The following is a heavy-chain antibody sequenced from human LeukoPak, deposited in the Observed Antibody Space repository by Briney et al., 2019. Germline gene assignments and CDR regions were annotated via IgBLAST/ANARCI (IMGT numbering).Heavy chain of an antibody. J-gene: IGHJ4*02. D-gene: IGHD3-10*01. V-gene: IGHV3-30*03. CDR3: AASAWDY. CDR2: ISYDGSNK. CDR1: GFTFSGYG. Sequence: PGRSLRLSCAASGFTFSGYGMHWVRQAPGKGLEWVAVISYDGSNKYYADSVKGRFTISRDNSKNTLYLQMNSLGAGDTAVYYCAASAWDYWGQGTLVTVSS.